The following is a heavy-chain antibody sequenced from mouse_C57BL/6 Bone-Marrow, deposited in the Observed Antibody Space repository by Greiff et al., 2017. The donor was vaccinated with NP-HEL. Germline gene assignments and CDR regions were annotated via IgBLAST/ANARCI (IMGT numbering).Heavy chain of an antibody. J-gene: IGHJ2*01. CDR2: ISSGSRTI. CDR3: ARRGPTRGFYFDY. V-gene: IGHV5-17*01. CDR1: GFTFSDYG. Sequence: EVQGVESGGGLVKPGGSLKLSCAASGFTFSDYGMHWVRQAPEKGLEWVAYISSGSRTIYYADTVKGRITISRDNAKNTLFLQMTSLSSEDTAMYYCARRGPTRGFYFDYWGQGTTLTVSS.